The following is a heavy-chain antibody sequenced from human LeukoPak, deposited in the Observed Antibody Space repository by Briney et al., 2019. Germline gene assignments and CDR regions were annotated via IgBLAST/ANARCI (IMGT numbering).Heavy chain of an antibody. CDR1: GYTFTSYG. J-gene: IGHJ4*02. CDR3: ARDLWDWNYEYYFDY. Sequence: EASVKVSCKASGYTFTSYGISWVRQAPGQGLEWTGWISAYNGNTNYTQKLQGRVTMTTDTSTSTAYMELRSLRSDDTAVYYCARDLWDWNYEYYFDYWGQGTLVTVSS. CDR2: ISAYNGNT. V-gene: IGHV1-18*01. D-gene: IGHD1-7*01.